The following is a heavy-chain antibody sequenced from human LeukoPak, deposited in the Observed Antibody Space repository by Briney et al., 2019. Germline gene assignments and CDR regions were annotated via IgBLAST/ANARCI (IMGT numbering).Heavy chain of an antibody. D-gene: IGHD2-2*01. Sequence: SVRVSCKGVGYTFTSYGINWVRQAPGQGLEWMGGIIPIFGTANYAQKFQGRVTITTDESTSTAYMELSSLRSEDTAVYYCARALGYCSSTSCYSNYYYMDVWGKGTTVTVSS. V-gene: IGHV1-69*05. CDR1: GYTFTSYG. CDR2: IIPIFGTA. J-gene: IGHJ6*03. CDR3: ARALGYCSSTSCYSNYYYMDV.